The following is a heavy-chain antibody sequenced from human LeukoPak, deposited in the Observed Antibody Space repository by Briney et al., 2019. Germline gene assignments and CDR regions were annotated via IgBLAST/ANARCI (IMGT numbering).Heavy chain of an antibody. CDR2: IYSGGST. Sequence: GGSLRLSCAASGFTVSSNYMSWVRQAPGKGLEWVSVIYSGGSTYHADSVKGRFTISGDNSKNTLYLQMNSLRAEDTAVYYCARNTNYYDSSGYYGPAYGMDVWGQGTTVTVSS. V-gene: IGHV3-66*01. CDR1: GFTVSSNY. J-gene: IGHJ6*02. D-gene: IGHD3-22*01. CDR3: ARNTNYYDSSGYYGPAYGMDV.